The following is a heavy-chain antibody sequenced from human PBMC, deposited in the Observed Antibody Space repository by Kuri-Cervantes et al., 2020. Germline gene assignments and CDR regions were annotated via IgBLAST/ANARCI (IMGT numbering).Heavy chain of an antibody. CDR2: ISSSGSTI. J-gene: IGHJ4*02. CDR1: GFTFSDYY. CDR3: ARDGYIVSYFYDNSGYYLDY. Sequence: GESLKISCAASGFTFSDYYMSWIRQAPGKGLEWVSYISSSGSTIYYADSVKGRFTISRDNSKNTLFLQMNSLRAEDTTVYYCARDGYIVSYFYDNSGYYLDYWGQGTLVTVSS. V-gene: IGHV3-11*04. D-gene: IGHD3-22*01.